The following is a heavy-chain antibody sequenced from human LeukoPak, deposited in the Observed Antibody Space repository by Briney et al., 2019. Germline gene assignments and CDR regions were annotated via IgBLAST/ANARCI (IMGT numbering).Heavy chain of an antibody. D-gene: IGHD1-26*01. CDR3: ARTMVGATFYFDF. CDR1: GGSISSGGYS. Sequence: SETLSLTCAVSGGSISSGGYSWSWIRQPPGKGLEWIGYIYHSGSTYYNPSLKSRVTISVDRSKNQFSLKLSSVTAADTAVYYCARTMVGATFYFDFWGQGTLVTVSS. V-gene: IGHV4-30-2*01. J-gene: IGHJ4*02. CDR2: IYHSGST.